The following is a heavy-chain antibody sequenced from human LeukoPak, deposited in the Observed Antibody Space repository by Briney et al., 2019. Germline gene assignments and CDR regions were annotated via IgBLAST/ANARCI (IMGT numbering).Heavy chain of an antibody. J-gene: IGHJ4*02. D-gene: IGHD3-10*01. CDR3: ARSRTYYYGSGSYYFDY. V-gene: IGHV4-59*01. CDR1: GGSISSYY. Sequence: SETLSLTCTVSGGSISSYYWSWIGQPPGKGLEWIGYIYYSGSTNYNPSLKSRVTISVDTSKNQFSLKLSSVTAADTAVYYCARSRTYYYGSGSYYFDYWGQGTLVTVSS. CDR2: IYYSGST.